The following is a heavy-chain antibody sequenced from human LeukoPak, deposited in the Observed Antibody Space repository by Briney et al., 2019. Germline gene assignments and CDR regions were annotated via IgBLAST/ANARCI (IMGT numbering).Heavy chain of an antibody. V-gene: IGHV4-59*08. Sequence: PSETLSLTCTVSGGSISSYYWSWVRQPPGKGLEWVGYIYYGGSTNYNPSLKSRVTISVDTSKNQFSLKLSYVTAEDTAVYYCARGGYYKWNQGAWFDSWGQGTLVTVSS. J-gene: IGHJ5*01. D-gene: IGHD1-20*01. CDR3: ARGGYYKWNQGAWFDS. CDR1: GGSISSYY. CDR2: IYYGGST.